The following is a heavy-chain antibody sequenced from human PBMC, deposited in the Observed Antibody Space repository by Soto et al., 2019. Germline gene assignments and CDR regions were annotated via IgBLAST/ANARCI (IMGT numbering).Heavy chain of an antibody. CDR3: ARDIYIAAAGTAYDY. D-gene: IGHD6-13*01. CDR2: INTNGGGT. CDR1: GYTFTDYY. J-gene: IGHJ4*02. Sequence: QVQLVQSGAEVKKPGASVRVSCKASGYTFTDYYIQWVRQAPGQGLEWMGWINTNGGGTNNAQKLEGWGTMNRGTSINTAYLELTGLTSDGTAIYYCARDIYIAAAGTAYDYWGQGTLVTVSS. V-gene: IGHV1-2*04.